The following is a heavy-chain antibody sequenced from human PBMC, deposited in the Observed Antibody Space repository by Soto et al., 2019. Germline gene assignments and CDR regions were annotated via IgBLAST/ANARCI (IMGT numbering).Heavy chain of an antibody. V-gene: IGHV2-5*02. D-gene: IGHD6-19*01. Sequence: SGPTLVNPTQALTLTYTFSGFSLRTTGVGVGWIRQPPGKALEWLALPYWDDDNRYNPSLKSRLTLTKDTSKSQVVLTLTNVDPADTATYYCAHNPPQDSGAFDIWGQGTMVTVSS. CDR3: AHNPPQDSGAFDI. J-gene: IGHJ3*02. CDR2: PYWDDDN. CDR1: GFSLRTTGVG.